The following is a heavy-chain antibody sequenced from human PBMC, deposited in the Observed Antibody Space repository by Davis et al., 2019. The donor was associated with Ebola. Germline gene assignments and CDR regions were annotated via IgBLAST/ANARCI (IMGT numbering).Heavy chain of an antibody. V-gene: IGHV1-8*01. CDR1: GYTFTSYD. CDR3: ARASWATVGTRWFDP. CDR2: MNPNSGNT. Sequence: AASVKVSCKASGYTFTSYDINWVRQATGQGFEWMGWMNPNSGNTGYAQKFQGRVTMTRDTFTSTAYMELSSLRSEDTAVYYCARASWATVGTRWFDPWGQGTLVTVSS. J-gene: IGHJ5*02. D-gene: IGHD6-13*01.